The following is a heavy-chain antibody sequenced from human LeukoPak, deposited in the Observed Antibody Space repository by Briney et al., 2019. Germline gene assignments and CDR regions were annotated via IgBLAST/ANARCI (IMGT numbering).Heavy chain of an antibody. Sequence: SVKVSXKASGDTFGRYGISWVRQAPGQGLEWMGRIIPILGTTNYAQKFQGRVTITTDESTSTAYMELSSLRSEDTAIYYCARISSGGYELSYYYSYMDVWAKGTTVTVSS. CDR2: IIPILGTT. CDR1: GDTFGRYG. CDR3: ARISSGGYELSYYYSYMDV. D-gene: IGHD5-12*01. J-gene: IGHJ6*03. V-gene: IGHV1-69*05.